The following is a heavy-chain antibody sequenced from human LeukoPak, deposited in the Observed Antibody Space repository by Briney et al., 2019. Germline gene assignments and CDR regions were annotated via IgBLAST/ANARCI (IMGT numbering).Heavy chain of an antibody. D-gene: IGHD1-26*01. CDR2: IKQDGSEK. Sequence: GGSLRLSCAASGFTFSSYWMSWVRQAPGKGREWVANIKQDGSEKYYVDAVKGRFTISRDNAKNSLYLQMNSLRAEDTAVYYCAKDSYSGSYGYYYYYMDVWGKGTTVTVSS. J-gene: IGHJ6*03. V-gene: IGHV3-7*01. CDR3: AKDSYSGSYGYYYYYMDV. CDR1: GFTFSSYW.